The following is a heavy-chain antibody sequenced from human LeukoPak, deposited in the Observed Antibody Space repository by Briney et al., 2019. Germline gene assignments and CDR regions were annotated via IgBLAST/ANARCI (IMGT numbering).Heavy chain of an antibody. CDR1: GYSFTNYW. V-gene: IGHV5-51*01. D-gene: IGHD2-2*01. CDR3: ARQGCSSTNWYRRGYFDY. Sequence: GEALKISCKASGYSFTNYWIGWVRPMPGKGLEWLGFLYPGDSNTRYSPSFQGQVTISADKSITTAYLQWSSLKASDTAMYFCARQGCSSTNWYRRGYFDYWSQGTLLTPPS. CDR2: LYPGDSNT. J-gene: IGHJ4*02.